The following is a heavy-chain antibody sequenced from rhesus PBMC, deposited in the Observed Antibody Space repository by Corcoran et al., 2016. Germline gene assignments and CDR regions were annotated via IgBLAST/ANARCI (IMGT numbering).Heavy chain of an antibody. CDR3: ARAYEDDYGYYYTGTFDY. Sequence: QLQLQESGPGLVKPSETLSVTCAVSGGSISSSYWSWIRQAPGKGLEWIGYINGSGSSTNYNPSLKSRVTISTATSKTQFSLRLSSVTAADTAVYYCARAYEDDYGYYYTGTFDYWGQGVLVTVSS. CDR2: INGSGSST. CDR1: GGSISSSY. D-gene: IGHD3-9*01. J-gene: IGHJ4*01. V-gene: IGHV4-169*01.